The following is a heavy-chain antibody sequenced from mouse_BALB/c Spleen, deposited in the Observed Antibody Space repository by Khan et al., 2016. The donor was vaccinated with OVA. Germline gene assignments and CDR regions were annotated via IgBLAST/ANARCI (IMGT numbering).Heavy chain of an antibody. V-gene: IGHV1-4*01. CDR2: INPRSGYT. Sequence: VQLQQSGADLARPGASVRMSCKASGYTFTSNTMHWVKQRPGQGLEWIGYINPRSGYTNYNQNFKDKATFTAAKSSSTAYMQLSSLTSEDSAVYYCARRTTGYTMDYWGQGTSVTVSS. CDR3: ARRTTGYTMDY. D-gene: IGHD2-14*01. CDR1: GYTFTSNT. J-gene: IGHJ4*01.